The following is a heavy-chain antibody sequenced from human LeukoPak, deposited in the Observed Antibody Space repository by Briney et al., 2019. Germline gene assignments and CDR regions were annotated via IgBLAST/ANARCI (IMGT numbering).Heavy chain of an antibody. D-gene: IGHD5-12*01. CDR1: GYTFSSYG. CDR2: ISAYNGKT. V-gene: IGHV1-18*01. Sequence: ASVNVSCKASGYTFSSYGISWVRQAPGQGLEWMAWISAYNGKTNYAQKLQGRVTMTTDTSTSTAYMELRSLRSDDTAVYYCARDWSPDIVATNYYFDYWGQGTLVTVSS. CDR3: ARDWSPDIVATNYYFDY. J-gene: IGHJ4*02.